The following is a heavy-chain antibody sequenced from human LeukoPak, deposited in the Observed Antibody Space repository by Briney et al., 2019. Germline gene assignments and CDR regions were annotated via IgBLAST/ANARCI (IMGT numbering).Heavy chain of an antibody. J-gene: IGHJ4*02. D-gene: IGHD3-16*01. V-gene: IGHV3-7*01. CDR3: ARDGLGDYFDY. CDR1: GFTFSSYW. CDR2: IKQDGSEK. Sequence: GGSLRLSCAASGFTFSSYWMSWARQAPGKGLEWVANIKQDGSEKYYVDSVKGRFTISRDNAKNSLYLQMNSLRAEDTAVYYCARDGLGDYFDYWGQGTLVTVSS.